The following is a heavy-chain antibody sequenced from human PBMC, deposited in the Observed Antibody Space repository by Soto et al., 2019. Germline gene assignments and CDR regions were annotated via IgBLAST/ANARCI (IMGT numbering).Heavy chain of an antibody. CDR1: GGTFSNYV. CDR3: ARDMTRTVVPYFDF. CDR2: IIPISGAA. V-gene: IGHV1-69*06. D-gene: IGHD1-7*01. Sequence: SVKVSCKASGGTFSNYVVNWVRPAPGQGLEWRGRIIPISGAANYAQKFQGRVTITADKSTSTSYMELSSLRSEDTAVYYCARDMTRTVVPYFDFWGQGTMVTVSS. J-gene: IGHJ4*02.